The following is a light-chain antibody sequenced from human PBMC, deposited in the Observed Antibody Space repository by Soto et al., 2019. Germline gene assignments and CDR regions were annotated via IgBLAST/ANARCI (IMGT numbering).Light chain of an antibody. J-gene: IGLJ7*01. Sequence: QSVLTQSPSASASLGASVKLTCTVSSGYSSYAIAWHQQQPEKGPRYLMKLNSDGSHSKGDGIPDRFSGSSSGAERYLTISSLQSEDEADYYCQTGGTGIAVFGGGTQLTVL. CDR3: QTGGTGIAV. V-gene: IGLV4-69*01. CDR2: LNSDGSH. CDR1: SGYSSYA.